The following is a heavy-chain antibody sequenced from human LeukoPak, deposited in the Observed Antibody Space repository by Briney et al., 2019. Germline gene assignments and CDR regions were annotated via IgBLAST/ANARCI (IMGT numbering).Heavy chain of an antibody. V-gene: IGHV3-33*01. Sequence: PGRSLRLSCAASGFTFSSYGMHWVRQAPGKGLEWVAVIWYDGSNKYYADSVKGRFTISRDNSKNTLYLQMNSLRAEDTAVYYCARAAYSYGGDYWGQGTLVTVSS. J-gene: IGHJ4*02. CDR2: IWYDGSNK. CDR3: ARAAYSYGGDY. D-gene: IGHD5-18*01. CDR1: GFTFSSYG.